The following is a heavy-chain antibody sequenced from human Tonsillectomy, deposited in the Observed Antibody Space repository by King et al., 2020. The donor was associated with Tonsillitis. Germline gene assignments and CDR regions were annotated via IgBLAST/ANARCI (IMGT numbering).Heavy chain of an antibody. Sequence: QLVQSGAEVKEPGASVKVSCKASGYTFTGYFLHWVRQAPGQGPECMGWINPHSGDTNYTQKFKGRVTVTRDTSIRTAYMELSSLRSDDTAVYYCARKIDYIGAFDMWGQGTMVTVSA. CDR3: ARKIDYIGAFDM. CDR2: INPHSGDT. D-gene: IGHD3-10*01. CDR1: GYTFTGYF. J-gene: IGHJ3*02. V-gene: IGHV1-2*02.